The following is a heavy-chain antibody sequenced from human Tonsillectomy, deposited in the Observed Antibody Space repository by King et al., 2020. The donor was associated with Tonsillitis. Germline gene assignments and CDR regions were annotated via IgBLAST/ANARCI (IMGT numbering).Heavy chain of an antibody. V-gene: IGHV3-11*05. Sequence: QVQLVESGGGLVKPGGSLRLSCAASGFTFNDYYMSWIRQAPGQGLEWVSYISSSSSHTSFADSVKGRFTIFRDNAKNSLYLQMNSLRAEDTAVYYCAREGAAYSYMDVWGTGTTVTVSS. CDR3: AREGAAYSYMDV. CDR2: ISSSSSHT. J-gene: IGHJ6*03. CDR1: GFTFNDYY. D-gene: IGHD2-15*01.